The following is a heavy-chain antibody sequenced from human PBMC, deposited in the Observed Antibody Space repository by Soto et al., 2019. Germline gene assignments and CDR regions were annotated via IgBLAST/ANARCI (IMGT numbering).Heavy chain of an antibody. J-gene: IGHJ4*02. V-gene: IGHV4-59*01. Sequence: PSETLSLTCTVSGGSISSYYWSWIRQPPGKGLEWIGYNYYSGSTNYNPSLKSRVTISVDTSKNQFSLKLSSVTAADTAVYYCARDAIGHLDFWAQRTLVTVSS. CDR3: ARDAIGHLDF. CDR2: NYYSGST. CDR1: GGSISSYY.